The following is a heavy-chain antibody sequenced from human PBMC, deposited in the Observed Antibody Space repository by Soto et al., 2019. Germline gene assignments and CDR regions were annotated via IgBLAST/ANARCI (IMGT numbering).Heavy chain of an antibody. CDR2: ISSSSSYI. J-gene: IGHJ4*02. V-gene: IGHV3-21*01. D-gene: IGHD5-12*01. CDR1: GFAFSSYS. CDR3: ARDPPPGYDHDY. Sequence: GGSLRLSCAASGFAFSSYSMNWVRQAPGKGLEWVSSISSSSSYIYYADSVKGRFTISRDNAKNSLYLQMNSLRAEDTAVYYCARDPPPGYDHDYWGQGTLVTVSS.